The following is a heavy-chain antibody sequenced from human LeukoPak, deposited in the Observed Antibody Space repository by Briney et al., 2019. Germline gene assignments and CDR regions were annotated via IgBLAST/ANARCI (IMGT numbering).Heavy chain of an antibody. CDR3: ARDQKVSSGWYPEGFQH. V-gene: IGHV3-66*01. CDR1: GFTVSSNY. D-gene: IGHD6-19*01. Sequence: PGGSLRLSCAASGFTVSSNYMSWVRQAPGKGLEWVSVIYSGGSTYYADSVKGRFTISRDNSKNTLYLQMNSLRAEDTAVYYCARDQKVSSGWYPEGFQHWGQGTLVTVSS. J-gene: IGHJ1*01. CDR2: IYSGGST.